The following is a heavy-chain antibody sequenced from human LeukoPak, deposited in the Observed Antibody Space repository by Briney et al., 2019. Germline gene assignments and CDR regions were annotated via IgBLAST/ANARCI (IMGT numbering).Heavy chain of an antibody. CDR3: VRGYSFGPYGMYV. CDR1: GFTFSGYA. V-gene: IGHV3-64D*09. CDR2: ISDSGGST. D-gene: IGHD2-15*01. Sequence: GGSLRLSCAASGFTFSGYAMHWVRQAPGKGLEYVSAISDSGGSTYYADSVKGRFTISRDNSKNTLYLQMSSLRAEDTAVYFCVRGYSFGPYGMYVWGQGTTVTVSS. J-gene: IGHJ6*02.